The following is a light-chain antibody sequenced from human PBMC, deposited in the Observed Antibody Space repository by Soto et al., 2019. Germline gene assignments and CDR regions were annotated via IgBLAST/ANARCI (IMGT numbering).Light chain of an antibody. V-gene: IGKV3-11*01. CDR1: QSVSSY. CDR2: DAS. J-gene: IGKJ5*01. Sequence: EIVLTQSPATLSLSPGERATLSCRASQSVSSYLAWYQQKPGQAPRLLIYDASNRATGIPARFSGSGSGTDFTLTISSLEPEDFAVYSCQQRSNWPPSTFGQGTRLEIK. CDR3: QQRSNWPPST.